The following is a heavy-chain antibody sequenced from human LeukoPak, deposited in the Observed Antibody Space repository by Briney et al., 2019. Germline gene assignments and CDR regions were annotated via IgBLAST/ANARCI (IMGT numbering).Heavy chain of an antibody. D-gene: IGHD1/OR15-1a*01. J-gene: IGHJ6*03. CDR2: IYYSGST. V-gene: IGHV4-59*01. Sequence: RSSETLSLTCTVSGGSISSYYWSWIRQPPGKGLEWIGYIYYSGSTNYNPSLKSRVTISVDTSKNQFSLKLSSVTAADTAVYYCARVNNGQYYYYYMDVWGKGTTVTVS. CDR3: ARVNNGQYYYYYMDV. CDR1: GGSISSYY.